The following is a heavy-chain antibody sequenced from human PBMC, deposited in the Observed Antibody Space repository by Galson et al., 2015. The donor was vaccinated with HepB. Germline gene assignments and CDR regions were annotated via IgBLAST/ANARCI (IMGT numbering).Heavy chain of an antibody. J-gene: IGHJ4*02. CDR3: AKDDRYWGSPFDY. V-gene: IGHV3-23*01. Sequence: SLRLSCAASVSTFSSYAMRWVRQAPGKGLQWVSAISGSGRTTYYADSVKGRFTISRDNSKNTLYLQMNSLRADDTAVYYCAKDDRYWGSPFDYWGQGTLVTVSS. CDR1: VSTFSSYA. CDR2: ISGSGRTT. D-gene: IGHD7-27*01.